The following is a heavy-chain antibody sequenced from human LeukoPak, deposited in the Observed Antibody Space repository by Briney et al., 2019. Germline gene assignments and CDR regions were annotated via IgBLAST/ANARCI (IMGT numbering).Heavy chain of an antibody. D-gene: IGHD4-17*01. CDR1: GGSFSGYY. CDR3: ARGSQGYTVTRERKAYYYYYYYMDV. CDR2: INHSGST. J-gene: IGHJ6*03. Sequence: SETLSLTCAVYGGSFSGYYWSWIRQPPGKGLEWIGEINHSGSTNYNPSLKSRVTISVDTSKNQFSLKLSSVAAADTAVYYCARGSQGYTVTRERKAYYYYYYYMDVWGKGTTATVSS. V-gene: IGHV4-34*01.